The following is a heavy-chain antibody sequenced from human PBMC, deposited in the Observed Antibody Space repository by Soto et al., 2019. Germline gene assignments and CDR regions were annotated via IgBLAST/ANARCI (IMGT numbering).Heavy chain of an antibody. CDR1: GGSLSSYY. J-gene: IGHJ4*02. CDR2: IYYSGST. V-gene: IGHV4-59*01. D-gene: IGHD5-12*01. CDR3: ARGRDGYNRLDY. Sequence: SETLSLTCTVSGGSLSSYYWSWIRQPPGKGLEWIGYIYYSGSTNYNPSLKSRVTISVDTSKNQFSLKLSSVTAADTAVYYCARGRDGYNRLDYWGQGTLVTVSS.